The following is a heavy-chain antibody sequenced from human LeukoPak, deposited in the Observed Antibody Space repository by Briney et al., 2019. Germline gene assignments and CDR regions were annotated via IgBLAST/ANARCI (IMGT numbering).Heavy chain of an antibody. CDR2: ISSNGGST. Sequence: GGSLRLSCAASGFTFSSYAMHWVRQAPGKGLEYVSAISSNGGSTYYANSVKGRFTISRDNSKNTLYLQMGSLRAEDMAVYYCARVPRQSIAVAGSFFDSWGQGTLVTVSS. D-gene: IGHD6-19*01. J-gene: IGHJ4*02. CDR1: GFTFSSYA. CDR3: ARVPRQSIAVAGSFFDS. V-gene: IGHV3-64*01.